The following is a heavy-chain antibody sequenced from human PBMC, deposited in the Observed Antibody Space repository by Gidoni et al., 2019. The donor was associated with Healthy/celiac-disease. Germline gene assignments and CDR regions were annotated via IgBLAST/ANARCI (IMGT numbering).Heavy chain of an antibody. Sequence: EVQLVESGGGLVKPGGSLRLSCAASGFTFSSYSMNWVRQAPGKGLEWFSSISSSSIYIYYADSVKGRFTISRDNAKNSLYLQMNSLRAEDTAVYYCAREGDYYDSNPFDYWGQGTLVTVSS. CDR3: AREGDYYDSNPFDY. J-gene: IGHJ4*02. CDR2: ISSSSIYI. CDR1: GFTFSSYS. D-gene: IGHD3-22*01. V-gene: IGHV3-21*01.